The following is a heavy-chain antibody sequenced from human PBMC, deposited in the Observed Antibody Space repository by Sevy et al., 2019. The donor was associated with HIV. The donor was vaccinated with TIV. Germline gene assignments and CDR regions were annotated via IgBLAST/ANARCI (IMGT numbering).Heavy chain of an antibody. CDR3: AREGRYYGGDAVGY. V-gene: IGHV3-7*01. CDR2: IKQDGSEK. Sequence: GGSLRLSCAASGFTFSSYWMSRVRQAPRKGLEWVANIKQDGSEKYYVDSVKGRFTISRDNAKNSLYLQMNSLRAEDTAVYYCAREGRYYGGDAVGYWGQGTLVTVSS. D-gene: IGHD1-26*01. J-gene: IGHJ4*02. CDR1: GFTFSSYW.